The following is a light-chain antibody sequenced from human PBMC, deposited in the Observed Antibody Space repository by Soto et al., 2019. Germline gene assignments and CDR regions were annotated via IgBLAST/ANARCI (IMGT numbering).Light chain of an antibody. CDR3: QQYGSSGT. CDR1: QSVSSD. V-gene: IGKV3-20*01. Sequence: IVLTHSPGTLSLSPWEIATLSCRASQSVSSDLAWYHQKPGQAPRLLIYGASNRATGIPDRFSGSGSGTDFTLTISRLEPEDFAVYYCQQYGSSGTFGHGTKVDIK. CDR2: GAS. J-gene: IGKJ1*01.